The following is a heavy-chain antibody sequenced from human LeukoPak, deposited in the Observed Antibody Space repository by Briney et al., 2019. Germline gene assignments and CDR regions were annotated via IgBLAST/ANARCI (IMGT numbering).Heavy chain of an antibody. D-gene: IGHD4-17*01. V-gene: IGHV1-18*01. CDR3: ARSKLTTVTTLVRWFDP. Sequence: GASVKVSCKASGYTFTSYGISWVRQAPGQGLEWMGWISAYNGNTNYAQKLQGRVTMTTDTSTSTAYMELRSLRPDDTAVYYCARSKLTTVTTLVRWFDPWGQGTLVTVSS. CDR1: GYTFTSYG. CDR2: ISAYNGNT. J-gene: IGHJ5*02.